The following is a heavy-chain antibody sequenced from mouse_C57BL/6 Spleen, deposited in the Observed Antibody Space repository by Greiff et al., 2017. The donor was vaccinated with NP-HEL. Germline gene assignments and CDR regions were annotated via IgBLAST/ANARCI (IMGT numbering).Heavy chain of an antibody. V-gene: IGHV1-69*01. CDR1: GYTFTSYW. Sequence: QVQLQQPGAELVMPGASVQLSCKASGYTFTSYWMHWVKQRPGQGLEWIGEIDPSDSYTNYNQQFKGKSPLTVDKSSSTAYMQISSLTSEDSAAYYCARKRQDGYYGFDYWGQGTTLTVSS. D-gene: IGHD2-3*01. J-gene: IGHJ2*01. CDR3: ARKRQDGYYGFDY. CDR2: IDPSDSYT.